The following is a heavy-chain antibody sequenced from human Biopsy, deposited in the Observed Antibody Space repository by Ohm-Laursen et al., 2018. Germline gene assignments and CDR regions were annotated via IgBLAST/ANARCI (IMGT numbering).Heavy chain of an antibody. CDR3: ARDSRGGHLNTTLITGKNLDS. Sequence: GTLSLTCTVSRDSTSNYYWTWIRQSPGKGLGWIGYIYYTGSTNYNPSVKSRVTISVDTSKNQFSLKLNSVTAADTAVYFCARDSRGGHLNTTLITGKNLDSWGQGILVTVSS. D-gene: IGHD3-16*01. J-gene: IGHJ4*02. CDR1: RDSTSNYY. CDR2: IYYTGST. V-gene: IGHV4-59*01.